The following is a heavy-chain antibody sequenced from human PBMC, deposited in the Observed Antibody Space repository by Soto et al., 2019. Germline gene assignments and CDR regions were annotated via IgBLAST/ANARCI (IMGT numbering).Heavy chain of an antibody. J-gene: IGHJ3*02. V-gene: IGHV3-30*03. CDR2: ISYDGAST. CDR3: ASVWIERFTHDAFEI. D-gene: IGHD3-16*01. CDR1: GFIFSDYA. Sequence: QVQLVQSGGGVVQPGRSLRLSCVASGFIFSDYAMHWVRQAPGKGLEWVAAISYDGASTYYGDSVKGRLTISRDHFKNTLILPMNSLRAEDTAVYFCASVWIERFTHDAFEIWGRGTMVTVSS.